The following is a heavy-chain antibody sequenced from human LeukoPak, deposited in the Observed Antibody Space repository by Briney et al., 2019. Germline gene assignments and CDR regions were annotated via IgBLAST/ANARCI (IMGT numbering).Heavy chain of an antibody. CDR2: IIPILGIA. CDR1: GGTFSSYA. J-gene: IGHJ4*02. D-gene: IGHD5-24*01. CDR3: AREQRMATILLDY. Sequence: ASVKVSCKASGGTFSSYAISWVRQAPGQGLEWMGRIIPILGIANYAQKFQGRVTITADKSTSTAYMELSSLRSEDTAVYYCAREQRMATILLDYWGQGTLVTVSS. V-gene: IGHV1-69*04.